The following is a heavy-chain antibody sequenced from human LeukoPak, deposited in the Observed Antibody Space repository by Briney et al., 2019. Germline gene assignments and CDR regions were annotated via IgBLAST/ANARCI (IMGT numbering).Heavy chain of an antibody. CDR1: GFTFSSYW. CDR3: ANGYTSTYYNALDI. J-gene: IGHJ3*02. D-gene: IGHD3-16*01. CDR2: INSDGSGT. Sequence: GGSLRLSCAASGFTFSSYWMHWVRQAPGKGLVWVSRINSDGSGTTYADSVMSRFTISRDNDKNTLYLQMSSLRVEDTAVYYCANGYTSTYYNALDIRGQGTMVTVSS. V-gene: IGHV3-74*01.